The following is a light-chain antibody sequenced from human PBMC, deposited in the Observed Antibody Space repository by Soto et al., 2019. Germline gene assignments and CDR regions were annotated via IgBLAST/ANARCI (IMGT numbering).Light chain of an antibody. CDR2: GAS. CDR3: QQYGSSPAVT. CDR1: QSVSSSY. Sequence: EIVLTQSPGTLSLSPGERATLSCRASQSVSSSYLAWYQQNPGQAPRLLIYGASSRATGIPDRFSGSGSGTAFSLPISRLEPEDFAVYYCQQYGSSPAVTFGGGTKVEIK. J-gene: IGKJ4*01. V-gene: IGKV3-20*01.